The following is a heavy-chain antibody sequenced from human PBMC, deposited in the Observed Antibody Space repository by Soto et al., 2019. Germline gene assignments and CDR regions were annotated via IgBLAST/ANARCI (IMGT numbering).Heavy chain of an antibody. CDR2: LNAGNGNT. CDR3: ARSIVVVTALDY. V-gene: IGHV1-3*05. J-gene: IGHJ4*02. CDR1: GYTFTSYA. Sequence: QVQLVQSGAEEKKPGASVKVSCKASGYTFTSYAMHWVRQAPGQRLEWMGWLNAGNGNTKYSQKFQGRVTITRDTSASTAYMELSSLRSEDTAVYYCARSIVVVTALDYWGQRTLVTVSS. D-gene: IGHD2-21*02.